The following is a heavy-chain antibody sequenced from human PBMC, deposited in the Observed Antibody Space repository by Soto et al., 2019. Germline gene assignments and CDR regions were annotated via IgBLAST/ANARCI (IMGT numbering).Heavy chain of an antibody. V-gene: IGHV1-69*12. CDR2: IIPFYGTT. CDR1: GGTFSDHG. J-gene: IGHJ6*02. CDR3: AKIRSPPGRDCLRISCAHYYYFGMDV. D-gene: IGHD2-2*01. Sequence: QVQLVQSGAEAKKPGSAVRVSCKASGGTFSDHGISWVRQAPGQGLEWMGGIIPFYGTTEYAQKFAARVSSTADESTGTVDLELGNLRSEDTAVYFWAKIRSPPGRDCLRISCAHYYYFGMDVWGQGTTVTVSS.